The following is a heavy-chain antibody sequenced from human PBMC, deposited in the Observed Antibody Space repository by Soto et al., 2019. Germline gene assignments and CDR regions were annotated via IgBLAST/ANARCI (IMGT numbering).Heavy chain of an antibody. J-gene: IGHJ3*02. CDR3: AHARNDLVAFDI. CDR2: IYWDDDK. Sequence: QITLKESGPTLVKPTQTLTLTCTFSGFSLNTGGVGVGWIRQSPGKALEWLGLIYWDDDKRYSPSLKTRLTITKHTSKNQVVLTMTNMEPVDTATYYCAHARNDLVAFDIWGQGTLVTVSS. V-gene: IGHV2-5*02. CDR1: GFSLNTGGVG. D-gene: IGHD6-6*01.